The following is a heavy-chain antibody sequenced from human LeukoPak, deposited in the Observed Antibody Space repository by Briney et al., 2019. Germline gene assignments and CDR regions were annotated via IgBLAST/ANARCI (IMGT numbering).Heavy chain of an antibody. V-gene: IGHV1-2*02. Sequence: GASVKVSCKTSGYTFTGYYMHWVRQAPGQGLEWMGWINPNSGGTNFAQRFQGRVTMTRDTSISTAYMELSRLRSDDTAVYYCARAIFPLGYFDYWGQGTLVTVSS. D-gene: IGHD6-13*01. CDR3: ARAIFPLGYFDY. CDR2: INPNSGGT. CDR1: GYTFTGYY. J-gene: IGHJ4*02.